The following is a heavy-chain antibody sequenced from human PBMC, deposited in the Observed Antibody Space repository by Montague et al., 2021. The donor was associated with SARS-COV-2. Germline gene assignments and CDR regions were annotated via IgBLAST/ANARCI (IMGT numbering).Heavy chain of an antibody. CDR3: ARWGPHTLTLIGLRGKSASDY. CDR1: GGSFSGYY. Sequence: SETLSLTCAVYGGSFSGYYWTWIRQSPGKGLEWIAEINHSGTTNYNFNPSLRSRVTISVDTSKSSFSLKLSSVAAADTGVYYCARWGPHTLTLIGLRGKSASDYWGQGTLVTVSS. V-gene: IGHV4-34*01. CDR2: INHSGTT. J-gene: IGHJ4*02. D-gene: IGHD3-9*01.